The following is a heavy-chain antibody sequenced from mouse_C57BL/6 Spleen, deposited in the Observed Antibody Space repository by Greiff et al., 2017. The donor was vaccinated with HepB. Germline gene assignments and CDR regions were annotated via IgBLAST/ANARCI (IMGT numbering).Heavy chain of an antibody. V-gene: IGHV1-55*01. Sequence: VQLQQPGAELVKPGASVKMSCKASGYTFTSYWITWVKQRPGQGLEWIGDIYPGSGSTNYNEKFKSKATLTVDTSSSTAYMQLSSLTSEDSAVYYCARPYYYGSSYHWYFDVWGTGTTVTVSS. D-gene: IGHD1-1*01. CDR1: GYTFTSYW. CDR2: IYPGSGST. J-gene: IGHJ1*03. CDR3: ARPYYYGSSYHWYFDV.